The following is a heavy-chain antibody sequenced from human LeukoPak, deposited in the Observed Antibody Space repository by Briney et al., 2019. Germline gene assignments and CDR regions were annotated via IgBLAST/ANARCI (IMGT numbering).Heavy chain of an antibody. CDR1: GGSISSTNW. CDR3: SRKIGAFCPFGY. D-gene: IGHD3-16*01. V-gene: IGHV4-4*02. Sequence: SETLSLTCGVSGGSISSTNWGSWVRQPPAQGLEWIGEISLTGVTNYNPSLNGRVTMSLDESRNQLSLDLTSVTAADTAIYYCSRKIGAFCPFGYWGQGTLVIVSS. J-gene: IGHJ4*02. CDR2: ISLTGVT.